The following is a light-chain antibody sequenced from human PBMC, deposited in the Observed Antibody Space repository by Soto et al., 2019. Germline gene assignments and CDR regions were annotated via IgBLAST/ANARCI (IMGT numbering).Light chain of an antibody. CDR2: KAS. Sequence: DIQMTQSPSTLSASVGDRVTITCRASQSISTWLAWYQQKPGKAPKLLIYKASSLESGVPSRFSGSGSGKEFTLPISSLQPDDFATYYFQQYNTYPLTFGGGTKVEIK. CDR3: QQYNTYPLT. J-gene: IGKJ4*01. V-gene: IGKV1-5*03. CDR1: QSISTW.